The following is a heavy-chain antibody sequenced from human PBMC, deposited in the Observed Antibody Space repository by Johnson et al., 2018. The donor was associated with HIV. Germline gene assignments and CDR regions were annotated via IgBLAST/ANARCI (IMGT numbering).Heavy chain of an antibody. CDR3: AKAIAARPSGAFDI. CDR1: GFTFSSYD. D-gene: IGHD6-6*01. Sequence: QVQLVESGGGLVKPGGSLRLSCAASGFTFSSYDMHWVRQAPGKGLEWVAVISYDGSNKYYADSVKGRFTISRDNSKNTLYLQMNSLRAEDTALYYCAKAIAARPSGAFDIWGQGTMVTVSS. V-gene: IGHV3-30*18. CDR2: ISYDGSNK. J-gene: IGHJ3*02.